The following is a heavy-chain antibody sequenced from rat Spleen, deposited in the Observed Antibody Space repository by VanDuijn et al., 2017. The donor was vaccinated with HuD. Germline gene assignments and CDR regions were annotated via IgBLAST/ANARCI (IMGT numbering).Heavy chain of an antibody. CDR2: ISYDGRTT. CDR3: ARNYGGYSVAFDY. Sequence: EVQLVESGGGLVQPGGSLKLSCAASGFTFSDYNMAWVRQAPTKGLEWVATISYDGRTTSYRGSVKGRFTISRDYAASTLFLQMDSLRSEDTATYYCARNYGGYSVAFDYWGQGVMVTVSS. V-gene: IGHV5-7*01. CDR1: GFTFSDYN. J-gene: IGHJ2*01. D-gene: IGHD1-11*01.